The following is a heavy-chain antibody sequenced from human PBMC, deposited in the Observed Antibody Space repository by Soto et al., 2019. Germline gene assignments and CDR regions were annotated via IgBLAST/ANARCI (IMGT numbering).Heavy chain of an antibody. D-gene: IGHD3-16*01. CDR3: ARASKEWDYIWGSYYAFDI. CDR2: ISSSSSYI. Sequence: GGSLRLSCAASGFTFSSYSMNWVRQAPGKGLEWVSSISSSSSYIYYADSVKGRFTISRDNAKNSLYLQMNSLRAEDTAVYYCARASKEWDYIWGSYYAFDIWGQGTMVTVSS. V-gene: IGHV3-21*01. CDR1: GFTFSSYS. J-gene: IGHJ3*02.